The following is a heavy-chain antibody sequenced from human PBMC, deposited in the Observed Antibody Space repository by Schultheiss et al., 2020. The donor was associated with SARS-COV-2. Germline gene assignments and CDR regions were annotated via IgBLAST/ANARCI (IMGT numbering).Heavy chain of an antibody. D-gene: IGHD2-8*01. Sequence: GGSLRLSCTASGFAFNMYRMNWVRQAPGKGLEWVANIKQDGSEIFYVDSVKGRFTISRDNAKNSLYLQMNSLRAEDTAVYYCARDPLRETGRMLDYYYYGMDVWGQGTTVTVSS. V-gene: IGHV3-7*05. J-gene: IGHJ6*02. CDR2: IKQDGSEI. CDR3: ARDPLRETGRMLDYYYYGMDV. CDR1: GFAFNMYR.